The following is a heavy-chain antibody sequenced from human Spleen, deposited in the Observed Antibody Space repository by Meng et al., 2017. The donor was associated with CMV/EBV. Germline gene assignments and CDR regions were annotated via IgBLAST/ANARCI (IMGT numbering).Heavy chain of an antibody. CDR2: IYSGGST. CDR3: ATRDRELTALSGLYYYYAMDV. D-gene: IGHD2-15*01. CDR1: GFTFNNYW. Sequence: GGSLRLSCAASGFTFNNYWMHWVRQAPGTGLEWVSVIYSGGSTYYADSVRGRFTISRENSKNTLYLQMNNLRTEDTALYYCATRDRELTALSGLYYYYAMDVWGQGTSVTVSS. V-gene: IGHV3-66*02. J-gene: IGHJ6*02.